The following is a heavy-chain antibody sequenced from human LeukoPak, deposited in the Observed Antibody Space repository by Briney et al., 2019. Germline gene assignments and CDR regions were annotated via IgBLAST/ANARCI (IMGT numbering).Heavy chain of an antibody. Sequence: SETLSLTCTVSGGSISTNYWSWIRQPPGKGLEWIGYIFHTGSTNYNPSLKSRVTISVDASKNQFSLKLSSVTAADTAVYFCARQFRGAYYYFDSWGQGTLVAVSS. V-gene: IGHV4-59*08. J-gene: IGHJ4*02. CDR1: GGSISTNY. D-gene: IGHD3-10*01. CDR2: IFHTGST. CDR3: ARQFRGAYYYFDS.